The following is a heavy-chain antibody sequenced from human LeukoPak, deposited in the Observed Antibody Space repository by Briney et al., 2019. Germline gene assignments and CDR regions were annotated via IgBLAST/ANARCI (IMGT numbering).Heavy chain of an antibody. CDR1: GGSISSGNYY. J-gene: IGHJ4*02. CDR3: ARGGNWNSYYFDY. D-gene: IGHD1-1*01. V-gene: IGHV4-61*09. CDR2: IYSTGST. Sequence: SETLSLTCSVSGGSISSGNYYWNWVRQPAGKGLEWIGHIYSTGSTSYNASLKSRLTISLDTSKNQVSLNLISVTAADTAVYYCARGGNWNSYYFDYWGQGTLVTVSS.